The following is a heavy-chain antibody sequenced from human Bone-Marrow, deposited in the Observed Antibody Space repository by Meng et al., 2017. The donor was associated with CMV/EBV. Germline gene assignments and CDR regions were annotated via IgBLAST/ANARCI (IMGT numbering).Heavy chain of an antibody. J-gene: IGHJ6*02. D-gene: IGHD2-2*01. V-gene: IGHV1-69*02. CDR2: IIPILGIA. CDR3: ARLHYQLLLGWRGYYYGMDV. CDR1: GGTFSSYT. Sequence: SVKVSCKASGGTFSSYTISWVRQAPGQGLEWMGRIIPILGIANYAQKFQGRVTITADKSTSTAYMELSSLRSEDTAVYYCARLHYQLLLGWRGYYYGMDVWGQGTTVTVSS.